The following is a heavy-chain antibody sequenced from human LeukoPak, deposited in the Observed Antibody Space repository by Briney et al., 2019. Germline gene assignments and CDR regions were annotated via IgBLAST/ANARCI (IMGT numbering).Heavy chain of an antibody. D-gene: IGHD3-22*01. CDR3: ARDLGNYDSSGLDY. Sequence: GGSLRLSCAASGFTFSSYGMRWVRQAPGKGLEWVAVIWYDGSNKYYADSVKGRFTISRDNSKNTLYLQMNSLRAEDTAVYYCARDLGNYDSSGLDYWGQGTLVTVSS. CDR1: GFTFSSYG. V-gene: IGHV3-33*01. J-gene: IGHJ4*02. CDR2: IWYDGSNK.